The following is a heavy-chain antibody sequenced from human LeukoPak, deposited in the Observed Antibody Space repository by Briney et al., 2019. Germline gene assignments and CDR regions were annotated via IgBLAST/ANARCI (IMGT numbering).Heavy chain of an antibody. V-gene: IGHV4-39*02. J-gene: IGHJ4*02. CDR3: AVAWFGEFSQIDF. D-gene: IGHD3-10*01. CDR2: FYYSGKT. Sequence: SETLSLTCTVSGGSISSTSYYWGWIRQPPEKGLEWIGSFYYSGKTYYNPSLKSRVTISVDTSKNHFSLKLTSVTAADTAVYHCAVAWFGEFSQIDFWGQGTLVTVSS. CDR1: GGSISSTSYY.